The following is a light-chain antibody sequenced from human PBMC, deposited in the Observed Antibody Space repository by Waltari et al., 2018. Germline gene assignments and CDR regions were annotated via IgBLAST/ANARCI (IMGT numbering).Light chain of an antibody. CDR3: VTWDESLNGPV. J-gene: IGLJ3*02. CDR2: NND. V-gene: IGLV1-44*01. Sequence: QSVLTQPPSASGAPGQRVTITCSGSSSNTGSDTVKSYQQIPGTAPKLLIYNNDQRPSGVPDRFSGSKSGTSASLAISGLQSEDEADYYCVTWDESLNGPVFGGGTKLTVL. CDR1: SSNTGSDT.